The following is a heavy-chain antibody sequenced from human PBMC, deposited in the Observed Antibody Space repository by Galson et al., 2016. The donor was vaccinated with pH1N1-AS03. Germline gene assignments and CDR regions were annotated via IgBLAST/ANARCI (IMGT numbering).Heavy chain of an antibody. CDR3: ARAIDGARPY. J-gene: IGHJ4*02. V-gene: IGHV3-21*01. CDR2: ISGDGSST. D-gene: IGHD4/OR15-4a*01. Sequence: SLRLSCAGTGYIFSTYSVTWVRQAPGKGLEWVSSISGDGSSTYLASSLQGRSTISRDNAKNTLYLQMNNLRADDTAVYYCARAIDGARPYWGQGALVTVSP. CDR1: GYIFSTYS.